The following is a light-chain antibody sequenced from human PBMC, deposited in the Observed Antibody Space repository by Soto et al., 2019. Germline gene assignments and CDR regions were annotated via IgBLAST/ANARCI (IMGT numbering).Light chain of an antibody. Sequence: SYELTQPPSVSVSPGQTASITCSADKLGDKYACWYQQKPGQFPVLVIYQDSKRPSGIPERFSGSNSGNTATLTISGTQAMDEADYYCQAWDSSTVVFGGGTKLTVL. CDR3: QAWDSSTVV. V-gene: IGLV3-1*01. CDR2: QDS. J-gene: IGLJ2*01. CDR1: KLGDKY.